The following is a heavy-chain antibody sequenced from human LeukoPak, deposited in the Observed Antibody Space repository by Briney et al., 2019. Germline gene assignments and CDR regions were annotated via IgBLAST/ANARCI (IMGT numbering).Heavy chain of an antibody. D-gene: IGHD3-3*02. J-gene: IGHJ6*02. CDR1: GFTFSRYS. V-gene: IGHV3-21*01. Sequence: GGSLRLSCAVSGFTFSRYSMNWVRQAPGKGLEWVSVISGGSTSTFYADSEKGRFTISRDNAKNSLYLQMDSLRAEDTAVYYCARNTPSLSTNGMDVWGQGTAVTVSS. CDR3: ARNTPSLSTNGMDV. CDR2: ISGGSTST.